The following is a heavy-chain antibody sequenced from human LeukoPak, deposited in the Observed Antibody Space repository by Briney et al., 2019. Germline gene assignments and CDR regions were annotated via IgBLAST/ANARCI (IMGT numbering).Heavy chain of an antibody. V-gene: IGHV3-21*01. CDR3: ATHGYSELRYFDWSTNE. CDR2: ISSSSSYI. J-gene: IGHJ4*02. Sequence: GSLRLSCAASGFTFSSYSMNWVRQAPGKGLEWVSSISSSSSYIYYADSVKGRFTISRDNAKKSLYLQMDSLRAEDTAVYYCATHGYSELRYFDWSTNEWGQGTLVTVSS. CDR1: GFTFSSYS. D-gene: IGHD3-9*01.